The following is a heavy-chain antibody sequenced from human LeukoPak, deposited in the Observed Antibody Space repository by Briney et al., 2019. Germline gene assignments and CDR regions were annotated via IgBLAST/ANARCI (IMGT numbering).Heavy chain of an antibody. Sequence: SGTLSLTCAVSGGSISSANWWSWVRQPPGKGLEWIGEIYHGGSTNYNPSLKSRVIISVDSSKNQFSLKLSSVTAADTAIYYCARTKYFYDSSGYPASFDYWGQGTLVTVSS. J-gene: IGHJ4*02. CDR1: GGSISSANW. D-gene: IGHD3-22*01. CDR2: IYHGGST. CDR3: ARTKYFYDSSGYPASFDY. V-gene: IGHV4-4*02.